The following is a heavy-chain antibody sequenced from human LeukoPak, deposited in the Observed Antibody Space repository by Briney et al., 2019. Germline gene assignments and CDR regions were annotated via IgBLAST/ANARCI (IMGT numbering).Heavy chain of an antibody. Sequence: PGGSLRLSCAASGFTFSSYAMSWVRQAPGKGLEWVSSISGGGGSTYHADSVKGRFTISRDNSKNTMYLQMNSLRAEDTAVYYCARETAAGFDYWGQGTLVTVSS. CDR1: GFTFSSYA. D-gene: IGHD6-13*01. CDR2: ISGGGGST. J-gene: IGHJ4*02. CDR3: ARETAAGFDY. V-gene: IGHV3-23*01.